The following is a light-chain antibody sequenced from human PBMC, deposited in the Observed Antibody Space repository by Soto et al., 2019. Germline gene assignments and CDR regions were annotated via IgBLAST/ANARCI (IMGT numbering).Light chain of an antibody. Sequence: QSVLTQPASVSGSAGQSITISCTGTSGDIGSYNRVSWYQQHPGKAPKLIIYEVTDRPSGVSNRFSGSKSGNTASLTISGLQAEDEAGYYCSSYTNINTRACVFGTGTKVTVL. V-gene: IGLV2-14*01. CDR2: EVT. J-gene: IGLJ1*01. CDR3: SSYTNINTRACV. CDR1: SGDIGSYNR.